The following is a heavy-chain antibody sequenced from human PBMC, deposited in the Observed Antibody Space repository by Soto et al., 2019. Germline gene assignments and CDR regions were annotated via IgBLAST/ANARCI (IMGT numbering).Heavy chain of an antibody. CDR2: TYYRSKWYN. J-gene: IGHJ6*02. CDR1: GDSVSSNSAA. CDR3: ARGPYYDFWSGYYTGIQDYHGMDS. Sequence: SQTLSLTCAISGDSVSSNSAAWNWIRQSPSRGLEWLGRTYYRSKWYNDYAVSVKSRITINPDTSKNQFSLQLNSVTPEDTAVYYCARGPYYDFWSGYYTGIQDYHGMDSWGQGTTVTVSS. D-gene: IGHD3-3*01. V-gene: IGHV6-1*01.